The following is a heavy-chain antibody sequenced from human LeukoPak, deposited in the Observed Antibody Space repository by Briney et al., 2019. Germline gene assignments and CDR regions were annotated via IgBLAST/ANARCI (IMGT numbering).Heavy chain of an antibody. J-gene: IGHJ4*02. Sequence: GGSLRLSCAASGFTFSSYSMNWVRQAPGKGLEWVSSISSSSSYIYYADSVRGRFTISRDNAKNSLYLQMNSLRAEDTAVYYCARDEGSGLLSYYFDYWGQGTLVTVSS. CDR3: ARDEGSGLLSYYFDY. V-gene: IGHV3-21*01. D-gene: IGHD3-10*01. CDR2: ISSSSSYI. CDR1: GFTFSSYS.